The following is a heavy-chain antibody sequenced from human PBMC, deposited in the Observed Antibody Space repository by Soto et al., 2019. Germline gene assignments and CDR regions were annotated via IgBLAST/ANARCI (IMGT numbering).Heavy chain of an antibody. Sequence: QVQLVQSGAEVKKPGSSVKVSCKASGGTFSSYTISWVRQAPGQGLEWMGRIIPILGIANYPQKFQGRVTITADKPTSTLYMERSSQGSEDTAGYYCARVQVVPAAIVTNWGWLDLCGQGTPGNVSS. CDR2: IIPILGIA. V-gene: IGHV1-69*02. D-gene: IGHD2-2*01. CDR3: ARVQVVPAAIVTNWGWLDL. J-gene: IGHJ5*01. CDR1: GGTFSSYT.